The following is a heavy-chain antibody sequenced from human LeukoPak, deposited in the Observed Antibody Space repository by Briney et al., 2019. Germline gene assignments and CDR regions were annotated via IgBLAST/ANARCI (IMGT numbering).Heavy chain of an antibody. CDR3: ARGELVLDFDY. D-gene: IGHD6-6*01. Sequence: GRSLRLSCAASGFTFSSYAMHWVRQAPGKGLEWVAVISYDGSNKYYADSVKGRFTISRDNSKNTLYLQMNSLRAEDTAVYYCARGELVLDFDYWGQGTLVTVSS. CDR1: GFTFSSYA. J-gene: IGHJ4*02. V-gene: IGHV3-30-3*01. CDR2: ISYDGSNK.